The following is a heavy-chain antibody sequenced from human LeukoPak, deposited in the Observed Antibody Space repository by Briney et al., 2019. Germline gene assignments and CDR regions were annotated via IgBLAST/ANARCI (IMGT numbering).Heavy chain of an antibody. CDR3: GRHCGSSSCYRFEY. J-gene: IGHJ4*02. CDR1: GFTFSDYA. CDR2: ISGSGGTT. D-gene: IGHD2-2*01. V-gene: IGHV3-23*01. Sequence: GGSLRLSCAASGFTFSDYAMNWVRQAPGKGLEWVSSISGSGGTTQYADSVKGRFTITRDNSKNTVFLQMHSLRAEDTAIYYCGRHCGSSSCYRFEYWGQGTLVTVSS.